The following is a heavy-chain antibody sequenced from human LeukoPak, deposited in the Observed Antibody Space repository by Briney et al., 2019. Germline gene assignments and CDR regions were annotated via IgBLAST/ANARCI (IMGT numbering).Heavy chain of an antibody. CDR2: VYYTGST. CDR1: GGSISGHY. Sequence: SETLSLTCTVSGGSISGHYWSWIRQSPEKGLEWIGYVYYTGSTFYNPSLKSRVTMSINMSMNQFSLNLRAVTAADTAVYYCAREGGPYRPLDYSGQGTLVTVSS. J-gene: IGHJ4*02. CDR3: AREGGPYRPLDY. V-gene: IGHV4-59*11.